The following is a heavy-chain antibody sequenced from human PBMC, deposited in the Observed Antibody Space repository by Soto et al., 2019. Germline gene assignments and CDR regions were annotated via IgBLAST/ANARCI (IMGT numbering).Heavy chain of an antibody. D-gene: IGHD6-25*01. J-gene: IGHJ4*02. V-gene: IGHV1-69*13. CDR3: ALCQRAAGPFDY. CDR1: GGTFSSYA. Sequence: SVKVSCKASGGTFSSYAISWVRQAPGQGLEWMGGIIPIFGTANYAQKFQGRVTITADESTSTAYMELSSLRSEDTAVYYCALCQRAAGPFDYWGQGTLVTVSS. CDR2: IIPIFGTA.